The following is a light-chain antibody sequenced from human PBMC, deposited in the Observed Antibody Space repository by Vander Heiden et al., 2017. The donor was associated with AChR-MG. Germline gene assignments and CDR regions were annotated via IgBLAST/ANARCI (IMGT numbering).Light chain of an antibody. CDR1: VLSFKY. V-gene: IGLV3-27*01. J-gene: IGLJ7*01. CDR2: KDT. CDR3: YSTADKTVSG. Sequence: SYELTQPSSVSVSPGQTAKITCSGDVLSFKYARWFQQKPGQSPLRGIYKDTQRPSGIPERFSGSSSGNTVKLTITGAQVDDEADDFCYSTADKTVSGFG.